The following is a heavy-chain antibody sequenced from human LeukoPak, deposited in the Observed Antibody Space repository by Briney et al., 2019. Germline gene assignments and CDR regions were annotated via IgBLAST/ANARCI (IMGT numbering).Heavy chain of an antibody. Sequence: ASVKVSCKASGYTFTSYYMHWVRQAPGQGLEWMGIINHSGGSTSYAQKFQGRVTMTRDTSTSTVYMELSSLRSEDTAVYYCAKVMPLYQLQWGLYDYWGQGTLVTVSS. D-gene: IGHD2-2*01. CDR3: AKVMPLYQLQWGLYDY. J-gene: IGHJ4*02. CDR2: INHSGGST. CDR1: GYTFTSYY. V-gene: IGHV1-46*01.